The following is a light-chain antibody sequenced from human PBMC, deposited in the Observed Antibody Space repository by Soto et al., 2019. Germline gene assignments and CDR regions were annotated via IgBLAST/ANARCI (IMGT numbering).Light chain of an antibody. CDR2: DTS. V-gene: IGKV3-15*01. Sequence: EIVVTQSPATLSVSPGERVTLSCRASQSVSSSLAWYQQRPGQAPRLLIYDTSTRAAGISARFSGSGSGTEFTHTISSLQSEDFAVYYCQQYIDWPPGTFGQGTAVEIK. CDR3: QQYIDWPPGT. CDR1: QSVSSS. J-gene: IGKJ1*01.